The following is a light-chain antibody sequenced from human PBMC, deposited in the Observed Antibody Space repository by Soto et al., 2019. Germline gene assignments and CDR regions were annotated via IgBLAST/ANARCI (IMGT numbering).Light chain of an antibody. Sequence: DIPMAQSPFTLSASVGDVVTITWRASQSISSWLAWYQQKPGKAPKLLIYDASSLESGVPSRFSGSGSGTAFTLTISSLQPDDFATYYCQKYNSYSPTFGQGTKVDIK. J-gene: IGKJ1*01. CDR2: DAS. CDR1: QSISSW. CDR3: QKYNSYSPT. V-gene: IGKV1-5*01.